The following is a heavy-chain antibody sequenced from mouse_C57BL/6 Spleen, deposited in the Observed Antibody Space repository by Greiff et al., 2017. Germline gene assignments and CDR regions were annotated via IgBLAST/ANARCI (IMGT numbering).Heavy chain of an antibody. CDR3: AREILTTAPYYYAMDY. CDR2: IDPSDSET. Sequence: QVQLQQPGAELVRPGSSVKLSCKASGYTFTSYWMHWVKQRPIQGLEWIGNIDPSDSETHYNQKFKDKATLTVDKSSSTAYMQLSSLTSEDSAVYYCAREILTTAPYYYAMDYWGQGTSVTVSS. V-gene: IGHV1-52*01. J-gene: IGHJ4*01. CDR1: GYTFTSYW. D-gene: IGHD1-2*01.